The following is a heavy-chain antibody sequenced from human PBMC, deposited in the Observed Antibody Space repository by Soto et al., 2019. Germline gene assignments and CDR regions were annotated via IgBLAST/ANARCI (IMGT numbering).Heavy chain of an antibody. CDR1: GFTFDDYT. CDR3: VKGLNIDYNSAWFYFDY. J-gene: IGHJ4*02. V-gene: IGHV3-9*01. Sequence: EVQLVESGGGLVQPGRSLRLSCAASGFTFDDYTMHWVRQTPGKGLEWVSSISWSGNNVDYRDSVKGRFTISRDNAXNXXYLHMNSLRVEDTALYYCVKGLNIDYNSAWFYFDYWGQGTVVTVSS. D-gene: IGHD6-19*01. CDR2: ISWSGNNV.